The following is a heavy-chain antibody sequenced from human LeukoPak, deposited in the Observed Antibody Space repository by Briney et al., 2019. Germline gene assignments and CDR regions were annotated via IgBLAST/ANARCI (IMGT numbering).Heavy chain of an antibody. D-gene: IGHD7-27*01. V-gene: IGHV4-59*01. CDR2: IHYTGRT. Sequence: PSETLSLTCTVSGGSISSYYWSWIRQPPGKGLEWIGNIHYTGRTHYNPSRKSRVTISVDTSKKQVSLKLSSVTAADTAVYYCARDQGWGRPLGGMDVWGKGTTVTVSS. CDR1: GGSISSYY. J-gene: IGHJ6*04. CDR3: ARDQGWGRPLGGMDV.